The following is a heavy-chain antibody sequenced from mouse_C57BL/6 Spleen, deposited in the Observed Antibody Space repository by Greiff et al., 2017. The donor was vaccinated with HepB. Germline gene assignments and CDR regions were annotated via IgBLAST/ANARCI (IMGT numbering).Heavy chain of an antibody. CDR3: AKTAQAYYAMDY. Sequence: VQLQQSGAELAKPGASVKLSCKASGYTFTSYWMHWVKQRPGQGLEWIGYINPSSGYTKYNQKFKDKATLPADKSSSTAYMQLSSLTYEDSAVYYCAKTAQAYYAMDYWGQGPSVTVSS. CDR2: INPSSGYT. V-gene: IGHV1-7*01. J-gene: IGHJ4*01. D-gene: IGHD3-2*02. CDR1: GYTFTSYW.